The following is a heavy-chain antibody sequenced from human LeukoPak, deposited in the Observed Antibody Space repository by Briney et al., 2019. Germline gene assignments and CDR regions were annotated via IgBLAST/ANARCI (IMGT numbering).Heavy chain of an antibody. CDR3: ARDVDTAMAIDY. D-gene: IGHD5-18*01. J-gene: IGHJ4*02. Sequence: GSLRLSCAASGFTFSSYSMNWVRHAPGKGLEWVSSISSSSSYIYYADSVKGRFTISRDNAKNSLYLQMNSLRAEDTAVYYCARDVDTAMAIDYWGQGTLVTVSS. V-gene: IGHV3-21*01. CDR2: ISSSSSYI. CDR1: GFTFSSYS.